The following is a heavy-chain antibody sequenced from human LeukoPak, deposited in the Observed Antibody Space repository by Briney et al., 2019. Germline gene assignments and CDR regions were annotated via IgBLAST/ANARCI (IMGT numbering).Heavy chain of an antibody. Sequence: GGSLRLSCAASGFTFSTFAMIWVRQPPGKGLEWVSSIFPSGGEIHYADSVRGRFTISRDNSKNTLYIQMNSLRAEDTAVYYCARGGELPGAFDIWGQGTMVTVSS. V-gene: IGHV3-23*01. CDR3: ARGGELPGAFDI. J-gene: IGHJ3*02. D-gene: IGHD1-26*01. CDR2: IFPSGGEI. CDR1: GFTFSTFA.